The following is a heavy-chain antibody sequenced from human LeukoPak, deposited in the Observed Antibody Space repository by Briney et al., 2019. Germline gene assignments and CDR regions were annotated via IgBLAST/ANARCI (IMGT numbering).Heavy chain of an antibody. V-gene: IGHV3-23*01. CDR2: ISGSGGST. CDR3: AKDGTHYYDSSGYFPY. Sequence: GGSLRLSCAASGFTFSSYGMSWVRQAPGKGLEWVSAISGSGGSTYYADSVKGRFTISRDNSKNTLYLQMNSLRAEDTAVYYCAKDGTHYYDSSGYFPYWGQGTLVTVSS. CDR1: GFTFSSYG. J-gene: IGHJ4*02. D-gene: IGHD3-22*01.